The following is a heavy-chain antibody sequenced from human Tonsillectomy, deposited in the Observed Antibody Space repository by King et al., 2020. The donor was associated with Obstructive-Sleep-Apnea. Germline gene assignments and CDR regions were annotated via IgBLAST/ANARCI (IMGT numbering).Heavy chain of an antibody. V-gene: IGHV1-69*01. CDR2: IIPIFGTA. CDR1: GGTFSSYA. D-gene: IGHD3-10*01. Sequence: QLVQSGAEVKKPGSSVKVSCKASGGTFSSYAISWVRQAPGQGLEWMGGIIPIFGTANYAQKFQGRVTITADESTSTAYMELSSLRSEDTAVCYCARENKYYYGSGSYSANYYYYYGMDVWGQGTTVTVSS. J-gene: IGHJ6*02. CDR3: ARENKYYYGSGSYSANYYYYYGMDV.